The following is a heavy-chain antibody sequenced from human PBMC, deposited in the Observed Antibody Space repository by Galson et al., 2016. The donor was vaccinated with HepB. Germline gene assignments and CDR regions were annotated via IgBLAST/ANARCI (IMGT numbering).Heavy chain of an antibody. V-gene: IGHV4-34*01. CDR2: INHSGST. D-gene: IGHD3-10*01. J-gene: IGHJ4*02. Sequence: SETLSLTCAVYGGSFSGYYRSWIRQPPGKGLEWIGEINHSGSTNYSPSLKSRVSISVDTSKNQFSLKLSSVTAADTAVYYCAREIRDRAGDFDYWGQGTLVTVSS. CDR1: GGSFSGYY. CDR3: AREIRDRAGDFDY.